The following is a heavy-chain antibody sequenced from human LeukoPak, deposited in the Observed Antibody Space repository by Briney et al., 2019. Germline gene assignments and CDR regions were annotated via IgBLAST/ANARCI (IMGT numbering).Heavy chain of an antibody. V-gene: IGHV4-39*02. CDR3: ARRGIWDLQIGNWFDP. J-gene: IGHJ5*02. CDR2: IYSSGNS. Sequence: SETLSLTCSLSGDSFTTNSYGWPWIRQSPGKGLEWIGSIYSSGNSYYHPSLKSRSTISPGTSKNPYSLSLTSVTAADTAVYYCARRGIWDLQIGNWFDPWGQGILVTVSS. D-gene: IGHD3-16*01. CDR1: GDSFTTNSYG.